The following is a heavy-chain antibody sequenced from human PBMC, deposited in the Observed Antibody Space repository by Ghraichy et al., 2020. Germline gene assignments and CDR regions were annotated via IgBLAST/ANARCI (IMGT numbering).Heavy chain of an antibody. CDR3: AKGKEQQLAFNDY. D-gene: IGHD6-13*01. Sequence: GGSLRLSCSASGFTFSSYAMSWVRQAPGKGLEWVSAISGSGGSTYYADSVKGRFTISRDNSKNTLYLQMNSLRAEDTAVYYCAKGKEQQLAFNDYWGQGTLVTVSS. J-gene: IGHJ4*02. V-gene: IGHV3-23*01. CDR2: ISGSGGST. CDR1: GFTFSSYA.